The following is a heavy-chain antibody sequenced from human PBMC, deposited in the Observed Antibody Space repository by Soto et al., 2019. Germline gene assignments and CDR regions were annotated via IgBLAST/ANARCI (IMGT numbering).Heavy chain of an antibody. CDR1: GFTFSSYG. CDR3: AKERRIGRDYAFDI. J-gene: IGHJ3*02. CDR2: ISYDGSNK. Sequence: QVQLVESGGGVVQPGRSLRLSCAASGFTFSSYGMHWVRQAPGKGLEWVAVISYDGSNKYYADSVKGRFTISRDNSKNTLYLQMNSLRAEDTAVYYCAKERRIGRDYAFDIWGQGTMVTVS. V-gene: IGHV3-30*18.